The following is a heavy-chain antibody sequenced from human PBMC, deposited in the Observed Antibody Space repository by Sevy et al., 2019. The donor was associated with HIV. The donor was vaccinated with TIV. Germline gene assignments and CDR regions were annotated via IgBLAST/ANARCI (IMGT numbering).Heavy chain of an antibody. CDR1: GGSITSLY. D-gene: IGHD1-26*01. J-gene: IGHJ4*02. Sequence: SETLSLTCTVSGGSITSLYWGWIRQPPGKGLEWIANIYYIGNTNYNPSLKIRVTISLDTSKNQFSLRLSSVTAADTAIYYGAGENAWGRGYSWGQGTLVTVSS. V-gene: IGHV4-59*08. CDR2: IYYIGNT. CDR3: AGENAWGRGYS.